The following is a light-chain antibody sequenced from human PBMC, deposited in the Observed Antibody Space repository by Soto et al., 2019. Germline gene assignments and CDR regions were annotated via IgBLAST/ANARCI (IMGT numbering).Light chain of an antibody. CDR1: QDISNY. J-gene: IGKJ1*01. CDR3: QQSYSTPRT. V-gene: IGKV1-27*01. CDR2: AAS. Sequence: DIQMTQSPSSLSASVGDSVTITCRASQDISNYLAWFQQRPGKPPKLLIYAASTLESGVPSRFSGGRSGTDFTLTISSLQPEDFATYYCQQSYSTPRTFGQGTKVDIK.